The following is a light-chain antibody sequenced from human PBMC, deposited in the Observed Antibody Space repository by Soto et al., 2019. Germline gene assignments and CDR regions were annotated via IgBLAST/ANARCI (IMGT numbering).Light chain of an antibody. CDR2: GAS. CDR1: QSVSSN. CDR3: QQYNNWPPIT. J-gene: IGKJ5*01. V-gene: IGKV3-15*01. Sequence: EIVMTQSPATLSVSPGERATLSCRASQSVSSNLAWYQQKPGQAPRLLIYGASTRATGIPARFSGSGSGTDFTLTISSLEPEDFAVYYRQQYNNWPPITFGQGTRLEIK.